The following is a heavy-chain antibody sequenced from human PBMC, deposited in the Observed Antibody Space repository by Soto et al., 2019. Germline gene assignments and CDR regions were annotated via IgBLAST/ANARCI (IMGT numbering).Heavy chain of an antibody. D-gene: IGHD1-20*01. CDR3: ARETGGIPGPPVAFDI. CDR2: INLNGGRT. Sequence: GGALRLSCAASGFTFDDYCMSRVRQAPGKGLEWVSGINLNGGRTGYPDSVKGRFTISRNNAKNPLYLKMKILRAEDPVLYHCARETGGIPGPPVAFDIGGKGTMVTVSS. V-gene: IGHV3-20*01. J-gene: IGHJ3*02. CDR1: GFTFDDYC.